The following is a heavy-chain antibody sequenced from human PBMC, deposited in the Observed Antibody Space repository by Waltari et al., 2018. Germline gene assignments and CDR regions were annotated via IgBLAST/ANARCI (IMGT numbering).Heavy chain of an antibody. J-gene: IGHJ4*02. Sequence: EVQLVESGGGLFQPGRSLRLPWASSGFTFSDNYMDWFGQAPGKGVEGVVGNSNKARSYTTEYAASVKGRFTIARDEYKISLYLQMNSLKTEDTYVYDCASHVGELSLGFDYWGQGTLVTVSS. CDR3: ASHVGELSLGFDY. D-gene: IGHD3-16*02. CDR2: NSNKARSYTT. V-gene: IGHV3-72*01. CDR1: GFTFSDNY.